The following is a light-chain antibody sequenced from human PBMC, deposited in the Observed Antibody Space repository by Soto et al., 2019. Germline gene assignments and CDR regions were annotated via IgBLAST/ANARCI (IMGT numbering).Light chain of an antibody. Sequence: EVGITQSPATLSVSKRERATLSCRASQSVSSNLAWYQQKPGQAPRLLIYGASTRATGIPARFSGSGSGTEFTLTIGILSSEDFAVYYCQPFNTWTLITFGQGTRLEIK. J-gene: IGKJ5*01. V-gene: IGKV3-15*01. CDR3: QPFNTWTLIT. CDR2: GAS. CDR1: QSVSSN.